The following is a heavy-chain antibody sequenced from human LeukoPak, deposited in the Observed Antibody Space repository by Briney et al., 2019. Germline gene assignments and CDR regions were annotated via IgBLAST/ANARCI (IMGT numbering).Heavy chain of an antibody. CDR3: AKDARPYYYDSSRFDY. D-gene: IGHD3-22*01. CDR2: ISWNSGSI. CDR1: GFTVSSNY. V-gene: IGHV3-9*03. Sequence: PGGSLRLSCAASGFTVSSNYMSWVRQAPGKGLEWVSGISWNSGSIGYADSVKGRFTISRDNAKNSLYLQMNSLRAEDMALYYCAKDARPYYYDSSRFDYWGQGTLVTVSS. J-gene: IGHJ4*02.